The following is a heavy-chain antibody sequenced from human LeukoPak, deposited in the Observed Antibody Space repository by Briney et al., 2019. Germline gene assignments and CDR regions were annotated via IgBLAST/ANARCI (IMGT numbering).Heavy chain of an antibody. CDR2: ICTSGST. D-gene: IGHD6-19*01. CDR3: ARVSGIAVAGVAFDI. CDR1: GGSISSGSYY. V-gene: IGHV4-61*02. Sequence: PSQTLSLTCTVSGGSISSGSYYWSWIRQPAGKGLEWIGRICTSGSTNYNPSLKSRVTISVDTSKNQFSLKLSSVTAADTAVYYCARVSGIAVAGVAFDIWGQGTMVTVPS. J-gene: IGHJ3*02.